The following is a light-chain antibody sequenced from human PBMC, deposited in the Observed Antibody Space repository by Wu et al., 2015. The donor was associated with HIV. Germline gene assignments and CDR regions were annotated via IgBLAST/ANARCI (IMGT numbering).Light chain of an antibody. Sequence: DIQMTQSPSSLSASVGDRVTITCRASQSISTYLHRFQQKPGKAPKLLIYAASNLQSGVPSRFSGSGSGTDFTLTISSLQPEDFATYYCQQSYSTPPENSFGQGTKLEIK. CDR1: QSISTY. CDR2: AAS. J-gene: IGKJ2*03. CDR3: QQSYSTPPENS. V-gene: IGKV1-39*01.